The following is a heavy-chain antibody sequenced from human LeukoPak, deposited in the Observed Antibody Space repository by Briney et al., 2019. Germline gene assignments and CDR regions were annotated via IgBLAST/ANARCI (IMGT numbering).Heavy chain of an antibody. CDR2: SNPNIGGGT. CDR3: ARGYSSGWDIDY. J-gene: IGHJ4*02. D-gene: IGHD6-19*01. V-gene: IGHV1-2*02. Sequence: ASVKVSCKASGYTFTDYYMHWVRQAPGQGVEWMGWSNPNIGGGTNYAQKFQGRVTMTRDTSISTAYMELSRLRSDDTAVYYCARGYSSGWDIDYWGQGTLVTVSS. CDR1: GYTFTDYY.